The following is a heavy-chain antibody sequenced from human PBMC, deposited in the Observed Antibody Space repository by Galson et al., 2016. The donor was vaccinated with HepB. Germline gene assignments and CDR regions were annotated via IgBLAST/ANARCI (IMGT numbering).Heavy chain of an antibody. D-gene: IGHD5-24*01. V-gene: IGHV3-15*07. CDR3: TTHTREMATQA. CDR1: GFTFSNAW. CDR2: IKSKTDGGTA. Sequence: SLRLSCAASGFTFSNAWMNWVRQAPGKGLEWVGRIKSKTDGGTADYAAPVKGRFTILRDDSKKTLYLQMSSLKTEDTAVYYCTTHTREMATQAWGQGTLVTVSS. J-gene: IGHJ5*02.